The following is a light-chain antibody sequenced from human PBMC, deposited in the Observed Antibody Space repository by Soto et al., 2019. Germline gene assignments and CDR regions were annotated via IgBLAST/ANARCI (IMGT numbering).Light chain of an antibody. Sequence: DIQITQSPSTLSASVGDRVTIPCRASQSINSWLAWYQQKPGKAPQILIYDASTLKSGVPSRFSASGSGTEFTLIISSLQPDDFATYYCQQYTSYSWTFGQGTKVDI. CDR3: QQYTSYSWT. J-gene: IGKJ1*01. CDR1: QSINSW. V-gene: IGKV1-5*01. CDR2: DAS.